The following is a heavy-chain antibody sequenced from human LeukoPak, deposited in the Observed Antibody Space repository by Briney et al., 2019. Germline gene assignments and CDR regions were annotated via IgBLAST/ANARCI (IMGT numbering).Heavy chain of an antibody. V-gene: IGHV3-21*01. CDR2: ISSSSSYI. Sequence: GGSLRLSCAASGFTFSSYTMNWARQAPGKGLEWVSSISSSSSYIYYADSVKGRLTISRDNAKNSLYLQMNSLRAEDTAVYYCARDPTPRYCSGGSCYTHYGMDVWGQGTTVTVSS. D-gene: IGHD2-15*01. CDR1: GFTFSSYT. CDR3: ARDPTPRYCSGGSCYTHYGMDV. J-gene: IGHJ6*02.